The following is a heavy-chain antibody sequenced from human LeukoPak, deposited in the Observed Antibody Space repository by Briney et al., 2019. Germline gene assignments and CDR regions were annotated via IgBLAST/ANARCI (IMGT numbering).Heavy chain of an antibody. J-gene: IGHJ4*02. CDR1: GFTFRSYA. CDR3: ARGVVGATAFGY. D-gene: IGHD1-26*01. V-gene: IGHV4-59*10. Sequence: GSLRLSCAASGFTFRSYAMSWVRQAPGKGLEWIGRIQTSGNTNYNPSLKSRVSISVDTSQNQFSLKLTSVTAADTAVYYCARGVVGATAFGYWGQGTLVTVSS. CDR2: IQTSGNT.